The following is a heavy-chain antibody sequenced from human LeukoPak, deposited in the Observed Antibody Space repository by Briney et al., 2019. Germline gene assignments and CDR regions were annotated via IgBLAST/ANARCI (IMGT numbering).Heavy chain of an antibody. J-gene: IGHJ4*02. CDR2: ISSSSSYT. CDR1: GFTFSDYY. Sequence: PGGSLRLSCAASGFTFSDYYMAWIRQAPGKGLEWVSYISSSSSYTNYADSVKGRFTISRDNAENSLYLQMNSLRAEDTAVYYCARANSGYDSDYFEYWGQGTLVTVSS. CDR3: ARANSGYDSDYFEY. D-gene: IGHD5-12*01. V-gene: IGHV3-11*06.